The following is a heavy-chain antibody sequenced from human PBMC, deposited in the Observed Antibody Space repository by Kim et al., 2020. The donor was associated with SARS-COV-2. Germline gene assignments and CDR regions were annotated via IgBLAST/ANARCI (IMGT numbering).Heavy chain of an antibody. D-gene: IGHD3-22*01. V-gene: IGHV4-34*01. J-gene: IGHJ3*02. CDR1: GGSFSGYY. CDR3: ARETTPLTMIVAEDAFDI. CDR2: INHSGST. Sequence: SETLSLTCAVYGGSFSGYYWSWIRQPPGKGLEWIGEINHSGSTNYNPSLKSRVTISVDTSKNQFSLKLSSVTAADTAVYYCARETTPLTMIVAEDAFDIWGQGTMVTVSS.